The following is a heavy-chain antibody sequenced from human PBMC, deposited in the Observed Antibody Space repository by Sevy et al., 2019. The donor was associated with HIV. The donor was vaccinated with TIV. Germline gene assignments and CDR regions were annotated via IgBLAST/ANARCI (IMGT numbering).Heavy chain of an antibody. CDR1: GYSISSDYY. D-gene: IGHD6-19*01. CDR3: ARAIGTQVAGLYYFDY. Sequence: SETLSLTCAVSGYSISSDYYWGWIRQPPGKGLEWIGSIYHSGYSYYNPSLKSRVTISVDTSKNQFSLKLSSVTAADKAVYYCARAIGTQVAGLYYFDYWGQGTLVTVSS. V-gene: IGHV4-38-2*01. J-gene: IGHJ4*02. CDR2: IYHSGYS.